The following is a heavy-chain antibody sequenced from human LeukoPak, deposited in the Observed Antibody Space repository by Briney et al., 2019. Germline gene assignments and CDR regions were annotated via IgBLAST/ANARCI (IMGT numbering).Heavy chain of an antibody. J-gene: IGHJ6*03. V-gene: IGHV1-69*13. CDR3: ARASPVFCSSTSCSLYYYYYMDV. Sequence: GASVKVSCKASGGTFSSYAISWVRQAPGQGLEWMGGIIPIFGTANYAQKFQGRVTITADESTSTAYMELSSLRSEDTAVYYCARASPVFCSSTSCSLYYYYYMDVWGKGTTVTVSS. D-gene: IGHD2-2*01. CDR1: GGTFSSYA. CDR2: IIPIFGTA.